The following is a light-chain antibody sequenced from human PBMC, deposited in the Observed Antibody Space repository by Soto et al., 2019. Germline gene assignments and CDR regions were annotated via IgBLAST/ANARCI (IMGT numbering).Light chain of an antibody. Sequence: QSALTQPRSVSGSPGQSVTISCTGTNNGVGGYNYVSWYQQYAGKAPKLTIYDVTKRPSGAPDRFSGSKSGNTAPLTISGLQAEDEADYYCCSYAGSYTYVFGTGTKVTVL. CDR3: CSYAGSYTYV. CDR2: DVT. CDR1: NNGVGGYNY. V-gene: IGLV2-11*01. J-gene: IGLJ1*01.